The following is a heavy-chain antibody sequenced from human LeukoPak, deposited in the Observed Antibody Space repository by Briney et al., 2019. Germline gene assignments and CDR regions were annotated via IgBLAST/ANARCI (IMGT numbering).Heavy chain of an antibody. Sequence: SETLSLTCTVSGGSISSRSNYWGWIRQPPGKGLEWIGYIYYSGSANYNPSLKSRVTISVDTSKNQFSLKLSSVTAADTAVYYCARVGGSYYRFDYWGQGTLVTVSS. J-gene: IGHJ4*02. CDR3: ARVGGSYYRFDY. CDR2: IYYSGSA. V-gene: IGHV4-61*05. D-gene: IGHD1-26*01. CDR1: GGSISSRSNY.